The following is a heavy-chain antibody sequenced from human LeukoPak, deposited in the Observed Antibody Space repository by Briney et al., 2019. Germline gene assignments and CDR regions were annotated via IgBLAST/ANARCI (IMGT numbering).Heavy chain of an antibody. Sequence: GGSLRLFCAASGFTFTNYWMHWVRQTPGMGLVWVSRLPPDELDIIYADSVKGRFTVSRDNAKNTVYLQMNSLRAEDTAVYYCVRDLGGRSGHWGQGTLVTVSS. D-gene: IGHD1-26*01. CDR3: VRDLGGRSGH. V-gene: IGHV3-74*01. CDR1: GFTFTNYW. J-gene: IGHJ4*02. CDR2: LPPDELDI.